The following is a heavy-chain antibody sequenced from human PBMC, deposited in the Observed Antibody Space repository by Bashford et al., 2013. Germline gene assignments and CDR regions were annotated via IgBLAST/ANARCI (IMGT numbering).Heavy chain of an antibody. Sequence: SSETLSLTCAVYGGSFSGYYWSWIRQPPGKGLEWIGEINHSGSTNYNPSLKSRVTISVDTSKNQFSLKLSSVTAADTAVYYCARDHSNRFDYWGQGTLVTVSS. D-gene: IGHD4-11*01. CDR2: INHSGST. CDR3: ARDHSNRFDY. J-gene: IGHJ4*02. CDR1: GGSFSGYY. V-gene: IGHV4-34*01.